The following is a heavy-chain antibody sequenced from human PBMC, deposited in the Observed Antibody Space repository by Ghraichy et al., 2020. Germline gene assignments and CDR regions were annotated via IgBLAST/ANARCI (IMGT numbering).Heavy chain of an antibody. CDR2: ISWNSGSI. CDR3: AKEEHDRYFDY. J-gene: IGHJ4*02. Sequence: SLNISCAASGFTFDDYAMHWVRQAPGKGLEWVSGISWNSGSIGYADSVKGRFTISRDNAKNSLYLQMNSLRAEDTALYYCAKEEHDRYFDYWGQGTLVTVSS. V-gene: IGHV3-9*01. CDR1: GFTFDDYA. D-gene: IGHD1/OR15-1a*01.